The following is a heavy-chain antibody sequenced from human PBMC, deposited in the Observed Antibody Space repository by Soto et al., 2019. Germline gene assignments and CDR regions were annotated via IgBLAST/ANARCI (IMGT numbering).Heavy chain of an antibody. CDR3: ARVSQWHLYYFDY. CDR1: GGSISSRHW. CDR2: IYHSGST. D-gene: IGHD6-19*01. V-gene: IGHV4-4*02. J-gene: IGHJ4*02. Sequence: QVQLQESGPGLMKPSGTLSLTCAVSGGSISSRHWWSWVRQPPGKGLEWIGEIYHSGSTNNNPSLKSRVTISVDMSKNQFSLKLSSVTAADTAVYYCARVSQWHLYYFDYWGQGTMVTVSS.